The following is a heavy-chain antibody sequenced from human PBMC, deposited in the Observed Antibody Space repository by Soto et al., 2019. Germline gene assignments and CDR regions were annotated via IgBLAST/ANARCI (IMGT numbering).Heavy chain of an antibody. D-gene: IGHD3-22*01. J-gene: IGHJ4*02. V-gene: IGHV3-23*01. Sequence: GGSLRLSCVASGFPFSNYAMTWARQAPGKGLEWVSALSGSGVSTYYADSVMGRFTISRDNSKNTVYLQMNSLRAEDTAVYYCAKIESRFFYDSTGYYPFDYWGQGTLVTVSS. CDR1: GFPFSNYA. CDR3: AKIESRFFYDSTGYYPFDY. CDR2: LSGSGVST.